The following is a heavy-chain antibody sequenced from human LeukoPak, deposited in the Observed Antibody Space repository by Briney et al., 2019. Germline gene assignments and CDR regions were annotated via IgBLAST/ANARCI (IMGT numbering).Heavy chain of an antibody. CDR3: AGTGLYYFDN. CDR1: GGSFSGYY. V-gene: IGHV4-34*01. J-gene: IGHJ4*02. CDR2: INHSGST. D-gene: IGHD1-14*01. Sequence: SETLSLTCAVYGGSFSGYYWSWIRQPPGKGLEWIGEINHSGSTNYNPSLKSRVTISVGTSKNQFSLKLSSVTAADTAVYYCAGTGLYYFDNGAQETLVTVSS.